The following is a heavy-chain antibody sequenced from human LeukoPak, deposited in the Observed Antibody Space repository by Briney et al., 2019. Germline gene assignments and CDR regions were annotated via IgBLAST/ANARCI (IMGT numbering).Heavy chain of an antibody. CDR1: GFTVSSNY. J-gene: IGHJ4*02. CDR3: ARSPIAVAGQNTFDY. V-gene: IGHV3-66*01. Sequence: PGGSLRLSCAASGFTVSSNYMSWVRQAPGKGLEWVSFLYSGGSTYYADSVKGRFTISRDNSKNTLYLQMNSLRAEDTAVYYCARSPIAVAGQNTFDYWGQGTLVTVSS. D-gene: IGHD6-19*01. CDR2: LYSGGST.